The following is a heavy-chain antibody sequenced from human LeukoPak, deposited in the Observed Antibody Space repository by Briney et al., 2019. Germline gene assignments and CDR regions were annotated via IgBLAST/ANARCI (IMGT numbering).Heavy chain of an antibody. CDR2: ISAYNGNT. CDR1: GYTFTSYG. CDR3: AGGPLPLLTGYPGDFQH. V-gene: IGHV1-18*01. D-gene: IGHD3-9*01. Sequence: ASVKVSCKASGYTFTSYGISWVRQAPGQGLEWMGWISAYNGNTNYAQKLQGRVTMTTDTSTSTAYMELRSLRSEDTAVYYCAGGPLPLLTGYPGDFQHWGQGTLVTVSS. J-gene: IGHJ1*01.